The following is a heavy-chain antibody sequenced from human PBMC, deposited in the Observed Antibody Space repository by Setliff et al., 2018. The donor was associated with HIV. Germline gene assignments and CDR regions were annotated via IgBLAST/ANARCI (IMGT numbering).Heavy chain of an antibody. CDR2: INHSGST. D-gene: IGHD3-16*02. CDR3: VRGPYDYVWGSYRPNYFDY. Sequence: PSETLSLTCAVYGGSFSSYYWIWIRQPPGKGLEWIGEINHSGSTAYNPSLKSRVTISVDTSKNQFSLKLNSVTAADTAVYYCVRGPYDYVWGSYRPNYFDYWGQGTLVTVSS. CDR1: GGSFSSYY. V-gene: IGHV4-34*01. J-gene: IGHJ4*02.